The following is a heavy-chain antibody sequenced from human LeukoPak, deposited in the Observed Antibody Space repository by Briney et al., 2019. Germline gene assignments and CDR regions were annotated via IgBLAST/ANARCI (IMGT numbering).Heavy chain of an antibody. CDR1: GLTFSSYS. CDR3: ARDSSSHYGYFNL. V-gene: IGHV3-21*01. Sequence: GGSLRLSCAASGLTFSSYSMNWVRQAPGKWLEWVSSISSSSTYIYYADSVMGRFTISRDNAKNPLFLQMSSLRAEDTAVYYCARDSSSHYGYFNLWGRGTLVTVSS. J-gene: IGHJ2*01. CDR2: ISSSSTYI.